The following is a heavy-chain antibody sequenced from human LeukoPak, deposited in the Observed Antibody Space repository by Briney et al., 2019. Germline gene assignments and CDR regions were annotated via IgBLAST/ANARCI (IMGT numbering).Heavy chain of an antibody. J-gene: IGHJ4*02. CDR1: GYTFSNYV. Sequence: ASVKVSCKTSGYTFSNYVLTWVRQAPGQGLEWMGWINTNTGNPSYAQGFTGRFVFSLDTSVSTSYLQISSLKAEDTAVYFCARGDWTIWGQGTLVTVSS. CDR3: ARGDWTI. V-gene: IGHV7-4-1*02. D-gene: IGHD2-21*02. CDR2: INTNTGNP.